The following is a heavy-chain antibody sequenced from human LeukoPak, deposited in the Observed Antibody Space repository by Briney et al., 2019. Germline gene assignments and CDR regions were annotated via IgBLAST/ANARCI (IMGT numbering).Heavy chain of an antibody. CDR3: ASAGTYYGSGSPADAFDI. CDR2: INPNSGGT. D-gene: IGHD3-10*01. Sequence: ASVKVSCKASGYTFTGYYMHWVRQAPGQGLEWMGWINPNSGGTNYAQKFQGRVTMTRDTSIITAYMELSRLRSDDTAVYYCASAGTYYGSGSPADAFDIWGQRTMVTLSS. J-gene: IGHJ3*02. CDR1: GYTFTGYY. V-gene: IGHV1-2*02.